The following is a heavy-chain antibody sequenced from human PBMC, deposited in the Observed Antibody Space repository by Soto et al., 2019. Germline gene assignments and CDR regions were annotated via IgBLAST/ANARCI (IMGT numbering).Heavy chain of an antibody. CDR1: GGTFSSYA. J-gene: IGHJ5*02. V-gene: IGHV1-69*13. D-gene: IGHD6-13*01. CDR2: IIPIFGTA. Sequence: ASVKVSCKASGGTFSSYAISWVRQAPGQGLEWMGGIIPIFGTANYAQKFQGRVTITADESTSTAYMELSSLRSEDTAVYYCARGARGIAALSSRFDPWGQGTLVTVS. CDR3: ARGARGIAALSSRFDP.